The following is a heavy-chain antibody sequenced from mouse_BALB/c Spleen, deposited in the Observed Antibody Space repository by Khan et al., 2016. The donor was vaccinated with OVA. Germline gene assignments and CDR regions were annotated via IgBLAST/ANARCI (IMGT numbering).Heavy chain of an antibody. CDR3: ARSTYRYAFVY. V-gene: IGHV3-8*02. D-gene: IGHD2-12*01. CDR1: GDSITSGY. Sequence: VQLKQSGPSLVKPSQTLSLTCSVTGDSITSGYWNWIRKFPGNKLEYMGYIIYTGYTYYNPSLKSRISITRHTSKNQYYLQLSSLTDEDTATYYCARSTYRYAFVYWGQGTLVTVSA. CDR2: IIYTGYT. J-gene: IGHJ3*01.